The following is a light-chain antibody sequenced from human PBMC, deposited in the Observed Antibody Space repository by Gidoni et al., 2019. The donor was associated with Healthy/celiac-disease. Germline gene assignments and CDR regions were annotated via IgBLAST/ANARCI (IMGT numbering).Light chain of an antibody. J-gene: IGKJ1*01. CDR3: QQYGSSPL. CDR2: GAS. V-gene: IGKV3-20*01. Sequence: EIVLTQSPGTLSLSPGERATLSCRASQSVSSSYLAWYQQKPGQAPRLLIYGASSRATGIPDRFRGSVSGTDFTLTISRLEPEDFAVYYCQQYGSSPLFGQGTKVEIK. CDR1: QSVSSSY.